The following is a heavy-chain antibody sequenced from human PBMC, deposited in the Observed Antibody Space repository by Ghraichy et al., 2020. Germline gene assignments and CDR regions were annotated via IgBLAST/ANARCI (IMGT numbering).Heavy chain of an antibody. J-gene: IGHJ4*02. Sequence: SETLSLTCTVSSYSISSDYYLGWIRQPPGKGLEWIGSISHSGITYYNPSLKSRVTISVDTSKDQFSLKLSSVTAEDTAMYYCARDNIHSTSWYNYFDYWGQGTLVTVSS. D-gene: IGHD6-13*01. CDR2: ISHSGIT. CDR3: ARDNIHSTSWYNYFDY. CDR1: SYSISSDYY. V-gene: IGHV4-38-2*02.